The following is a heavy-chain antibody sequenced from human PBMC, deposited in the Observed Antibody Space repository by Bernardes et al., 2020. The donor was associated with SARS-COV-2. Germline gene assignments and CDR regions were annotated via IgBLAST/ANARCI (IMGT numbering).Heavy chain of an antibody. CDR1: VYTFIGYF. D-gene: IGHD2-2*01. CDR2: INPNCGGT. Sequence: SVHVSRKASVYTFIGYFMHWVRQAPAQGLDGMGWINPNCGGTNYAQKLQGRVTMTRDTSISTAYMELSRLRSDDTAVYYCATDCSSTSCTGGAFDYWGQGTLVTVSS. J-gene: IGHJ4*02. V-gene: IGHV1-2*02. CDR3: ATDCSSTSCTGGAFDY.